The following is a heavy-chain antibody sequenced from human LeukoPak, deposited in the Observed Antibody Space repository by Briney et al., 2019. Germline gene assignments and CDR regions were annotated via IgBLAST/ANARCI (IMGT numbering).Heavy chain of an antibody. CDR3: ASLSTVVTPFDY. CDR1: GYSFTSYW. J-gene: IGHJ4*02. Sequence: GESLKISCKGSGYSFTSYWIGLVRQMPGKGLEWMGIIYPVYSDTRYIPSFQGQVTISADKSIRTAYLQWSSLKASDTAMYYCASLSTVVTPFDYWGQGTLVTVSS. CDR2: IYPVYSDT. D-gene: IGHD4-23*01. V-gene: IGHV5-51*01.